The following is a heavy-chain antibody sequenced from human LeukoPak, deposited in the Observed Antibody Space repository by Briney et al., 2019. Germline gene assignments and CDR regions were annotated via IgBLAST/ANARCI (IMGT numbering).Heavy chain of an antibody. CDR1: GYTFTGYY. J-gene: IGHJ4*02. CDR2: INPNSGGT. CDR3: ARADDYDYDSSGYLHY. V-gene: IGHV1-2*02. D-gene: IGHD3-22*01. Sequence: ASVKVSCKASGYTFTGYYMHWVRQAPGQGLEWMGWINPNSGGTNYAQKFQGRVTMTRDTSISTAYMELSRLRSDDTAVYYCARADDYDYDSSGYLHYWGQGTLVTVSS.